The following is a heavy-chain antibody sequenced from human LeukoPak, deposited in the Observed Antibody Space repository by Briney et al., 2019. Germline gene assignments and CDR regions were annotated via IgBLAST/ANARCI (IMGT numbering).Heavy chain of an antibody. J-gene: IGHJ1*01. Sequence: GGSLRLSCAASGFTFGSYAMHWVRQAPGKGLEWVAVISYDGSNKYYADSVKGRFTISRDNSKNTLYLQMNSLRAEDTAVYYCARGPTGGNSEQYFQHWGQGTLVTVSS. D-gene: IGHD4-23*01. CDR3: ARGPTGGNSEQYFQH. CDR1: GFTFGSYA. CDR2: ISYDGSNK. V-gene: IGHV3-30*01.